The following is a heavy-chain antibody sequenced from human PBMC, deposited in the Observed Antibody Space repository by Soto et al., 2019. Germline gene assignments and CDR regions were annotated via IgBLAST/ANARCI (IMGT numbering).Heavy chain of an antibody. D-gene: IGHD2-2*02. V-gene: IGHV1-46*01. Sequence: GASVKVSCKASGYSLTSYYMHWVRQAPGQGLEWMGIINPSGGSTGYAQKFQGRVTMTRDTSTSTVYMELSSLRPEDTAVYCCASPISRAFNYWGQGNLVTVS. CDR3: ASPISRAFNY. CDR2: INPSGGST. J-gene: IGHJ4*02. CDR1: GYSLTSYY.